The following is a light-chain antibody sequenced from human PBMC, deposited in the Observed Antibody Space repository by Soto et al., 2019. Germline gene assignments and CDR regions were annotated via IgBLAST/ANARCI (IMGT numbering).Light chain of an antibody. J-gene: IGKJ4*01. Sequence: EIVLTQSPGTLSLSPGERATLSCRASQSVSSSYLAWYQQKPGQAPRLLIYGASSRATGIPDRFSGSGSGTDFTLTINRLEPEDFGLYYCQQYTPWPPLTFGGGTKVEIK. V-gene: IGKV3-20*01. CDR1: QSVSSSY. CDR3: QQYTPWPPLT. CDR2: GAS.